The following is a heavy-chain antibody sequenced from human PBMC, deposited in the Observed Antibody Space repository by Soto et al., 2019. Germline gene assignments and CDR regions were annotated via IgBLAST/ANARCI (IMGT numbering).Heavy chain of an antibody. CDR1: GFTFSDYY. CDR2: ISSSSSYT. CDR3: ARRRGSSGWYGPDGGGWFDP. Sequence: GGSLRLSCAASGFTFSDYYMSWIRQAPGKGLEWVSYISSSSSYTNYADSVKGRFTISRDNAKNSLYLQMNSLRAEDTAVYYCARRRGSSGWYGPDGGGWFDPWGQGTLVTVSS. D-gene: IGHD6-19*01. J-gene: IGHJ5*02. V-gene: IGHV3-11*06.